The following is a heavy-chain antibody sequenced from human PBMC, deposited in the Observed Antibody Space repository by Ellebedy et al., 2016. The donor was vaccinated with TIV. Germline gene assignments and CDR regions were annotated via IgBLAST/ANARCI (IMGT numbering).Heavy chain of an antibody. CDR1: RFSFSSYW. Sequence: GGSLRLSCAASRFSFSSYWMSWVRQAPGTGLEWVANINQDGSEKHYVDSVKGRFTISRDNAKNSLYLQMNSLRVEDTAVYYCATDGSYGDYLSPTHAFVIWGQGTMVTVSS. V-gene: IGHV3-7*01. CDR3: ATDGSYGDYLSPTHAFVI. J-gene: IGHJ3*02. CDR2: INQDGSEK. D-gene: IGHD4-17*01.